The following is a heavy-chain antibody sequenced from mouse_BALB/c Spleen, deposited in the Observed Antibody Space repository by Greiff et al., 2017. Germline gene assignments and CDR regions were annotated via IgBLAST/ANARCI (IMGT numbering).Heavy chain of an antibody. J-gene: IGHJ3*01. CDR3: AREEGSSPLFAY. CDR1: GFTFSDYY. D-gene: IGHD1-1*01. CDR2: ISDGGSYT. V-gene: IGHV5-4*02. Sequence: EVQRVESGGGLVKPGGSLKLSCAASGFTFSDYYMYWVRQTPEKRLEWVATISDGGSYTYYPDSVKGRFTISRDNAKNNLYLQMSSLKSEDTAMYYCAREEGSSPLFAYWGQGTLVTVSA.